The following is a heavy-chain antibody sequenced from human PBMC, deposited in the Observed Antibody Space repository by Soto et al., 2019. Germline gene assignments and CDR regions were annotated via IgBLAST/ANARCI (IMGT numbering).Heavy chain of an antibody. CDR3: ARDGPAYDYGDYPQWGADAFDI. Sequence: SQTLSLTCAISGDSVSSNSAAWNWIRQSPSRGLEWLGRTYYRSKWYNDYAVSVKSRITINPDTSKNQFSLQLNSVTPEDTAVYYCARDGPAYDYGDYPQWGADAFDIWGQGTMVTVSS. J-gene: IGHJ3*02. CDR2: TYYRSKWYN. CDR1: GDSVSSNSAA. V-gene: IGHV6-1*01. D-gene: IGHD4-17*01.